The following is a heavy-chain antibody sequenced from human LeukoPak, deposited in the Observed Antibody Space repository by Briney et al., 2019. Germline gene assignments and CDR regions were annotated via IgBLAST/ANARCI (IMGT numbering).Heavy chain of an antibody. J-gene: IGHJ6*03. CDR2: IYYTGST. CDR3: ASLFTMVSPRYYYMDV. CDR1: GGSISSSSYY. V-gene: IGHV4-39*07. Sequence: NPSETLSLTCTVSGGSISSSSYYWGWIRQPPGKGLEWIGSIYYTGSTNYNPSLKSRVTISVDTSKNQFSLKLSSVTAADTAVYYCASLFTMVSPRYYYMDVWGKGTTVTVSS. D-gene: IGHD3-10*01.